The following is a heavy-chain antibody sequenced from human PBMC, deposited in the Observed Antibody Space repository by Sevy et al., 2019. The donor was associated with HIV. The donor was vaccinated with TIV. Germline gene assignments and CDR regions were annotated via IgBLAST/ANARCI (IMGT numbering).Heavy chain of an antibody. D-gene: IGHD6-19*01. CDR1: GYTFTGYY. CDR3: ARGGYSSGWPRKNWFDP. CDR2: INPNSGGK. J-gene: IGHJ5*02. V-gene: IGHV1-2*06. Sequence: ASVKVSCKASGYTFTGYYMHWVRQAPGQGLEWMGRINPNSGGKNYAQKFQGRVTMTRDTSISTAYMELSRLRSDDTAVYYCARGGYSSGWPRKNWFDPWGQGTLVTVSS.